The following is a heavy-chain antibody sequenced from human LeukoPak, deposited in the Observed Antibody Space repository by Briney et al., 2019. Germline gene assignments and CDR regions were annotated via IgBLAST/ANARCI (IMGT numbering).Heavy chain of an antibody. CDR3: TTLDGDYAPDY. D-gene: IGHD4-17*01. V-gene: IGHV3-15*04. Sequence: GGSLRLSCAGSGVTFSNAWMSGVRQAPGKGRGWVGRMESKSEGGSTDYAAPVKGRLTISRDASKNTLFLQINSLKTEDTAVYYCTTLDGDYAPDYWGQGTLVTVSS. J-gene: IGHJ4*02. CDR1: GVTFSNAW. CDR2: MESKSEGGST.